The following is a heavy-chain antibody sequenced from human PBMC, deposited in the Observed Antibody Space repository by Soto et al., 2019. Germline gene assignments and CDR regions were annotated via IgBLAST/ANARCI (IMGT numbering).Heavy chain of an antibody. CDR2: ISAYNGNT. V-gene: IGHV1-18*01. CDR1: GGTFSSYA. CDR3: ARDTSSGWLDY. Sequence: ASVKVSCKASGGTFSSYAIIWVRQAPGQGLEWMGWISAYNGNTNYAQKLQGRVTMTTDTSTSTAYMELRSLRSDDTAVYYCARDTSSGWLDYWGQGTLVTVSS. J-gene: IGHJ4*02. D-gene: IGHD6-19*01.